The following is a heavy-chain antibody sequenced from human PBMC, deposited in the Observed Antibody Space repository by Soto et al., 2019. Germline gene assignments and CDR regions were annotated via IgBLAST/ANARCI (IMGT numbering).Heavy chain of an antibody. D-gene: IGHD1-26*01. V-gene: IGHV1-46*01. CDR3: ARDAAFAFVVGATTIADF. Sequence: QVQLVQSGSVVKKAGASVRVSCTASGYTFTMHKMHWVRQAPGQALEWMGLTDPSGGHTTYAQKFQGRVSMTGDTSTDTVYLELSSLRSEDTAVYYCARDAAFAFVVGATTIADFWGQGTLVTVSS. CDR2: TDPSGGHT. CDR1: GYTFTMHK. J-gene: IGHJ4*02.